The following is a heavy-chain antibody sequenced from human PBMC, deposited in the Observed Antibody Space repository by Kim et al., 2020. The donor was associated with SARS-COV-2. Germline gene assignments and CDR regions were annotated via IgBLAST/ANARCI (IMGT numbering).Heavy chain of an antibody. J-gene: IGHJ4*02. CDR2: SDT. CDR3: ARSSGCYDY. Sequence: SDTTYADSVKGRFTISRDNAKNTLYLQMHSLRAEDTAVYYCARSSGCYDYWGQGTLVTVSS. D-gene: IGHD6-19*01. V-gene: IGHV3-74*01.